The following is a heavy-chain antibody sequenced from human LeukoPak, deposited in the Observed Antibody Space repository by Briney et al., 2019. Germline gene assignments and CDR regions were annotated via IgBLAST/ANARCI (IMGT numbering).Heavy chain of an antibody. CDR3: ARGVGTK. J-gene: IGHJ4*02. CDR2: IYHSGST. CDR1: GGSISSSNW. V-gene: IGHV4-4*02. Sequence: SETLSLTCAVSGGSISSSNWWSWVRQPPGKGLEWIGEIYHSGSTNYKPSLKSRVTISLDTSKNQFSLKVSSVTAADTAVYYCARGVGTKWGQGILVTVSS. D-gene: IGHD1-1*01.